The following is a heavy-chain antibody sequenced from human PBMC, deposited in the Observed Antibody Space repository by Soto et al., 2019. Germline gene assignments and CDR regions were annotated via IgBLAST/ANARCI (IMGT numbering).Heavy chain of an antibody. CDR1: GYTLTELS. CDR3: ATQYCSGGSCYVLY. D-gene: IGHD2-15*01. J-gene: IGHJ4*02. Sequence: ASVKVSCKVSGYTLTELSMHWVRQAPGKGLEWMGGFDPEDGETIYAQKFQGRVTMTEDTSTDTAYMELSSLRSEDTAVYYCATQYCSGGSCYVLYWGPGTLVTVSS. CDR2: FDPEDGET. V-gene: IGHV1-24*01.